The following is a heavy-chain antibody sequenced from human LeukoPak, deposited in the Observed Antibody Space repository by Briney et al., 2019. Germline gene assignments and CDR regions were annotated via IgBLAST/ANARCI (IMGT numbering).Heavy chain of an antibody. CDR2: ISASGNSP. Sequence: SLRLSCAASGFTFDDYAMSWVRQAPGKGLDWVSGISASGNSPYYADSVKGRFSISRDNSKNTLFLQMNSLRGEDSALYYCARVRNWNYRDFDYWGQGTLVTVSS. D-gene: IGHD1-7*01. CDR1: GFTFDDYA. V-gene: IGHV3-23*01. CDR3: ARVRNWNYRDFDY. J-gene: IGHJ4*02.